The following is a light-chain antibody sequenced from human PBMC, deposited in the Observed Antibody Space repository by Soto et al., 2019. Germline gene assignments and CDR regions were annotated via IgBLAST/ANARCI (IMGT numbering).Light chain of an antibody. CDR1: SSNIGAGFD. J-gene: IGLJ2*01. CDR2: KNN. V-gene: IGLV1-40*01. CDR3: QSFRL. Sequence: QSVLTQPPSVSGAPGQRVTISCTGSSSNIGAGFDVHWYQQFPGTAPKLLIYKNNQRPSGVPDRFSGSKSGTSASLAITGLQAEDEADYYCQSFRLFGGGTKLTVL.